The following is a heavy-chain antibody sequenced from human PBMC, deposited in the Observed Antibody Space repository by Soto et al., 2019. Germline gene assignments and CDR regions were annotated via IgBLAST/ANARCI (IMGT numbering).Heavy chain of an antibody. D-gene: IGHD5-12*01. CDR1: GESFSGSY. CDR2: INHSGST. Sequence: QVQLQQWGAGLLKPSETLSLSCAVYGESFSGSYWSWIRQPPGKGLEWIGEINHSGSTNYNPSLKRRVTISVDTSKNQFSLKLNSVTAADTAVYYCARSGLSDYWGQGTLVTVSS. V-gene: IGHV4-34*01. J-gene: IGHJ4*02. CDR3: ARSGLSDY.